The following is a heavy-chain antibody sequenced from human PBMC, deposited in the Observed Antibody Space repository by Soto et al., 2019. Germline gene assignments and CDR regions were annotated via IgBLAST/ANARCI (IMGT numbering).Heavy chain of an antibody. V-gene: IGHV3-23*01. CDR2: ITGSGGGT. CDR1: GFTFSNYA. J-gene: IGHJ4*02. Sequence: EVQLLESGGGLVQPGGSLRLSCAASGFTFSNYAMTWVRQAPGKGLEWVSVITGSGGGTYFVDSVKGRFTISRDNSKNTLYLQMNSLRDEDTAVYYCARGLSGRYGFDYWGQGTLVTVSS. CDR3: ARGLSGRYGFDY. D-gene: IGHD6-19*01.